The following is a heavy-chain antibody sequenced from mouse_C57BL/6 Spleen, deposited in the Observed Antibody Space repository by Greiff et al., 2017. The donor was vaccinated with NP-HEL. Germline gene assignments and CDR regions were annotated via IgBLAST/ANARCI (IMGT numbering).Heavy chain of an antibody. V-gene: IGHV1-82*01. Sequence: VQLQQSGPELVKPGASVKISCKASGYAFSSSWMNWVKQRPGKGLEWIGRIYPGDGDTNYNGKFKGKATLTADKSSSTAYMQLSSLTSEDSAVYCCARTFDYAMDYWGQGTAVTVSS. CDR1: GYAFSSSW. CDR2: IYPGDGDT. CDR3: ARTFDYAMDY. J-gene: IGHJ4*01.